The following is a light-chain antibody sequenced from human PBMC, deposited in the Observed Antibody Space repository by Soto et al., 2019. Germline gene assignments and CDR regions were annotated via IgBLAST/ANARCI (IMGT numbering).Light chain of an antibody. CDR2: EAS. CDR1: LDITKY. V-gene: IGKV1-33*01. CDR3: QQYDDLPHT. J-gene: IGKJ4*01. Sequence: DIQMNQTPSSLSASVGDRVTITRPVRLDITKYLGWFHQKPEKALQLMIYEASITTSGVPSRISGSGSGTHFSFTISSLQPEDIAPNFWQQYDDLPHTFGGRAKVNIK.